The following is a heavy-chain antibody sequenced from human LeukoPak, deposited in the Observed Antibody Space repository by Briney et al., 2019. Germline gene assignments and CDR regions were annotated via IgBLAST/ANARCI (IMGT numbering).Heavy chain of an antibody. CDR3: AKVVEMATSYFDY. CDR2: ISGSGGST. D-gene: IGHD5-24*01. V-gene: IGHV3-23*01. CDR1: GFTFSSYA. Sequence: PGGSLRLSCAASGFTFSSYAMNWVRQAPGKGLEWVSAISGSGGSTYYADSVKGRFTISRDNSKNTLYLQMNSLRAEDTAVYYCAKVVEMATSYFDYWGQGTLVTVSS. J-gene: IGHJ4*02.